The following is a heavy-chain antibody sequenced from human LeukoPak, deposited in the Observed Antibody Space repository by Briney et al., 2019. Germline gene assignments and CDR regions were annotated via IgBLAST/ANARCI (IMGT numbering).Heavy chain of an antibody. J-gene: IGHJ3*02. V-gene: IGHV4-4*02. CDR2: IYHSGST. Sequence: PSETLSLTCAVSGGSISSSNWWSWVRQPPGKGLEWIGEIYHSGSTNYNPSLKSRVTISVDKSKNQFSLKLSSVTAADTAVYYCARPSHDILTGYYFFYAFDIWGQGTMVTVSS. D-gene: IGHD3-9*01. CDR1: GGSISSSNW. CDR3: ARPSHDILTGYYFFYAFDI.